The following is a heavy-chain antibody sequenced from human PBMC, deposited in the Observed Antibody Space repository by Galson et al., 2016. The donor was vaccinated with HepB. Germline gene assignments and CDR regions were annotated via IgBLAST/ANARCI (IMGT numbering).Heavy chain of an antibody. Sequence: QSGAEVTKPGESLKISCKGSGSSFTSYWIGWVRQMPGKGLEWMGTIYPGDSDTRYSPSSQGQVTISADKSISTAYLQWSSLKASDTAMYYCARQTAAGTIDYYYYGMDVWGQGTTVTVSS. J-gene: IGHJ6*02. V-gene: IGHV5-51*01. CDR2: IYPGDSDT. D-gene: IGHD6-13*01. CDR1: GSSFTSYW. CDR3: ARQTAAGTIDYYYYGMDV.